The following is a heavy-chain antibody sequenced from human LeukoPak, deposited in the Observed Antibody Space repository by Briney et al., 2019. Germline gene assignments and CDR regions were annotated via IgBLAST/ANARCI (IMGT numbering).Heavy chain of an antibody. J-gene: IGHJ5*02. Sequence: SETLSLTCTVSGGSISSSSYYWSWIRQPPGKGLEWIGYIYYSGSTNYNPSLKSRVTISVDRSKNQFSMKLSSVTAADTAVYYCARVPATTRGNWFDPWGQGTLVTVSS. D-gene: IGHD2-2*01. CDR1: GGSISSSSYY. CDR2: IYYSGST. CDR3: ARVPATTRGNWFDP. V-gene: IGHV4-61*01.